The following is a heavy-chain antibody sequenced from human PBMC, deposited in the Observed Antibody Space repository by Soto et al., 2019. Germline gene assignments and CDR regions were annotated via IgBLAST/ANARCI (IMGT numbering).Heavy chain of an antibody. D-gene: IGHD3-22*01. J-gene: IGHJ4*02. CDR3: ARVYYYGSSGYYLFDY. Sequence: QVQLVQSGAEVKKPGSSVKVSCKASGGTFSSYAISWVRQAPGQGLEWMGGIIPIFGTANYAQKFQGRVTITADKYTSTAYMELSSLRSEDTDVYYCARVYYYGSSGYYLFDYWGQGTLVTVSS. CDR2: IIPIFGTA. V-gene: IGHV1-69*06. CDR1: GGTFSSYA.